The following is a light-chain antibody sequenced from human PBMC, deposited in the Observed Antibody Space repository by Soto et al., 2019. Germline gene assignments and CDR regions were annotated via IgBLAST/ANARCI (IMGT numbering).Light chain of an antibody. J-gene: IGKJ1*01. CDR1: QSVTSDY. V-gene: IGKV3-20*01. CDR2: GAS. Sequence: EIVLTHSPGTLSLSPGERATLSCRASQSVTSDYLAWYQQKPGQAPRLLIHGASSRATGIPDRFSGSGSGTDFTLTISRLEPEDFAVYYCQQYGRPFGQGTKVEIK. CDR3: QQYGRP.